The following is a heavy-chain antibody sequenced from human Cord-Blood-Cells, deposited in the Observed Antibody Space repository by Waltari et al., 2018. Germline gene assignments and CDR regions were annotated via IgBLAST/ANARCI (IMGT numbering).Heavy chain of an antibody. J-gene: IGHJ6*02. V-gene: IGHV1-24*01. Sequence: QVQLVQSGAEVKKPGASVKVSCKVPGYTLTELSMHWVRQAPGKGLEWMGGFDTEDGETIYAQKFQGRVTMTEDTSTDTAYMELSSLRSEDTAVYYCATVNSSSWYRYYYYGMDVWGQGTTVTVSS. D-gene: IGHD6-13*01. CDR1: GYTLTELS. CDR2: FDTEDGET. CDR3: ATVNSSSWYRYYYYGMDV.